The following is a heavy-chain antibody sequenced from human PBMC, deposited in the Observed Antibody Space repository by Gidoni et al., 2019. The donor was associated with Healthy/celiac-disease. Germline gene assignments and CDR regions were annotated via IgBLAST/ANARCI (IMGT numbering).Heavy chain of an antibody. V-gene: IGHV3-7*01. CDR2: INQDGSEK. CDR1: GFTFSSSW. CDR3: ARDYGDYWYFDL. J-gene: IGHJ2*01. Sequence: EVQLVESGGGLVQPGGSLSLSCAASGFTFSSSWMNWVRQAPGKGLEWVAKINQDGSEKYYVDAVKGRFTISRDNAKKSQYLQMNSLRAEDTAVYYCARDYGDYWYFDLWGRGTLVTVSS. D-gene: IGHD4-17*01.